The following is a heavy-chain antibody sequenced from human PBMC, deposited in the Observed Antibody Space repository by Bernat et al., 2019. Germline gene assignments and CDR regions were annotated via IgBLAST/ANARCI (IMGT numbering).Heavy chain of an antibody. CDR1: GGSMISTSYY. CDR3: ARLPFTGDRGRGTFDI. Sequence: QLQVQESGPGLVMPSETLSLTCSVSGGSMISTSYYWGWIRQPPGKGLNWIGSISYTGSPYYNPSLESRVIISVDTSKKQFSLTLTSVTAADTAVYYCARLPFTGDRGRGTFDIWGQGTMVTVSS. V-gene: IGHV4-39*01. CDR2: ISYTGSP. D-gene: IGHD7-27*01. J-gene: IGHJ3*02.